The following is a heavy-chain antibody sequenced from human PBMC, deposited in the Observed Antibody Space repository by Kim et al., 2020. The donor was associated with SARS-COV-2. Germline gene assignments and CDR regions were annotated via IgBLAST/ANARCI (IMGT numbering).Heavy chain of an antibody. CDR3: ASREYSSSPGQASDV. Sequence: SETLSLTCTVSGGSISSSSYYWGWIRQPPGKGLEWIGSIYYSGSTYYNPSLKSRVTISVDTSKNQFSLKLSSVTAADTAVYYCASREYSSSPGQASDVWGQGTTVTVSS. V-gene: IGHV4-39*01. J-gene: IGHJ6*02. CDR2: IYYSGST. D-gene: IGHD6-6*01. CDR1: GGSISSSSYY.